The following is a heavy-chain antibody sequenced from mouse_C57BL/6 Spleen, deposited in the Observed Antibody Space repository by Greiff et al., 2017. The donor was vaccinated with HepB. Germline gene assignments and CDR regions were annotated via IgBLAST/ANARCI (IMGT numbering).Heavy chain of an antibody. CDR1: GYAFSSYW. D-gene: IGHD2-12*01. Sequence: VQLQQSGAELVKPGASVKISCKASGYAFSSYWMNWVKQRPGKGLEWIGQIYPGDGDTNSNGKFKGKATLTADKSSSTAYMQLSSLTSEDSAVYFCARDDYRYAMDYWGQGTSVTVSS. J-gene: IGHJ4*01. CDR2: IYPGDGDT. V-gene: IGHV1-80*01. CDR3: ARDDYRYAMDY.